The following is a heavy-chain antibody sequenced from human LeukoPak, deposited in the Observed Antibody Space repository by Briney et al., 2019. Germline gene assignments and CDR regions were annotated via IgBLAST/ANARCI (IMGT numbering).Heavy chain of an antibody. D-gene: IGHD3-9*01. CDR3: ASKGSILTGYHHYYFDY. CDR1: GFTFSSYS. J-gene: IGHJ4*02. V-gene: IGHV3-21*01. Sequence: PGGSLRLSCAASGFTFSSYSMNWVRQAPGRGLEWVSSISSSSSYIYYADSVKGRFTISRDNAKNSLYLQMNSLRAEDTAVYYCASKGSILTGYHHYYFDYWGQGTLVTVSS. CDR2: ISSSSSYI.